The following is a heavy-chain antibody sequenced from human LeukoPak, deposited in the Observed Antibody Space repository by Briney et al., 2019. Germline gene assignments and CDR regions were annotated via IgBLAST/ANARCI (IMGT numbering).Heavy chain of an antibody. V-gene: IGHV4-34*01. CDR3: ARGVPYYYDSSGYYFDY. Sequence: SETLSLTCAVYGGSFSGYYWGWIRQPPGKGLEWIGEINHSGSTNYNPSLKSRVTISVDTSKNQFSLKLSSVTAADTAVYYCARGVPYYYDSSGYYFDYWGQGTLVTVSS. CDR2: INHSGST. CDR1: GGSFSGYY. J-gene: IGHJ4*02. D-gene: IGHD3-22*01.